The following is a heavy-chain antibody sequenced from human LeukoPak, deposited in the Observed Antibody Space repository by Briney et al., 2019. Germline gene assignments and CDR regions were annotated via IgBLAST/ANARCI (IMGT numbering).Heavy chain of an antibody. Sequence: AGGSLRLSCAASGLTLGDHFFDWVRQAPGKGLEWVGRSRDKANSYTTEYAASVKGRFTISRDDSKNSVYLQMNSLKAEDTAVYYCATFFGSDFGYWGQGTLVTVSS. CDR1: GLTLGDHF. CDR2: SRDKANSYTT. V-gene: IGHV3-72*01. D-gene: IGHD5-12*01. J-gene: IGHJ4*02. CDR3: ATFFGSDFGY.